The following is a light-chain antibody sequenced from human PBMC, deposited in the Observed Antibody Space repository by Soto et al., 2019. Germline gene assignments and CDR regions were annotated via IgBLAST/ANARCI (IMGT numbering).Light chain of an antibody. V-gene: IGKV1-12*01. J-gene: IGKJ3*01. CDR1: QGIGRW. CDR3: QQTNSFPLT. Sequence: DIQMTQSPSSVSASVGDRVTITCRASQGIGRWLAWYQQKPGKAPELLISVTSTLQSGVPSRFSGSGSGTDFTLTISSLQPEDFATYYCQQTNSFPLTFGPGTKVDIK. CDR2: VTS.